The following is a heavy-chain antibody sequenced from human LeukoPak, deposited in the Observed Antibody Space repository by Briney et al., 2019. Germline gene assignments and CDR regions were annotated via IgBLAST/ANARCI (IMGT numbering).Heavy chain of an antibody. D-gene: IGHD1-26*01. J-gene: IGHJ4*02. CDR1: GFIFNSYG. CDR3: ARSEGGSENY. V-gene: IGHV3-21*01. CDR2: ISSTGSYI. Sequence: GGSLRLSCVASGFIFNSYGMNWVRQAPGKGPEWVSSISSTGSYIFYADSVKRRFTISRDDTKNSVYLQMNTLRAEDTGIYFCARSEGGSENYWGQGTLVAVSS.